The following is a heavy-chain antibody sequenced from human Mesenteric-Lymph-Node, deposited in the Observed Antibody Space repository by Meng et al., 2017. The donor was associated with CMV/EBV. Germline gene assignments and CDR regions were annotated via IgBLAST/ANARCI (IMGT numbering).Heavy chain of an antibody. V-gene: IGHV1-2*02. D-gene: IGHD5-24*01. CDR1: GYTFTGYY. CDR3: ARDLMAPRGYYYGMDV. J-gene: IGHJ6*02. Sequence: ASVKVSCKASGYTFTGYYMHWVRQAPGQGLEWMGWINPNSGGTNYAQKFQGRVTMTRDTSISTAYMELSRLRSDDTAVYYCARDLMAPRGYYYGMDVWGQGTTVTVSS. CDR2: INPNSGGT.